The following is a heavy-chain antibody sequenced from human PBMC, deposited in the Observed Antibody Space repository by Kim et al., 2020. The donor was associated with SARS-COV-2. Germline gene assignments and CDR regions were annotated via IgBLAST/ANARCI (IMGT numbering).Heavy chain of an antibody. J-gene: IGHJ4*02. CDR2: IYSGGST. D-gene: IGHD3-10*01. CDR3: ARDYHYYYGSGRDRGFDY. V-gene: IGHV3-53*01. CDR1: GFTVSSNY. Sequence: GGSLRLSCAASGFTVSSNYMSWVRQAPGKGLEWVSVIYSGGSTYYADSVKGRFTISRDNSKNTLYLQMNSLRAEDTAVYYCARDYHYYYGSGRDRGFDYWGQGTLVTVSS.